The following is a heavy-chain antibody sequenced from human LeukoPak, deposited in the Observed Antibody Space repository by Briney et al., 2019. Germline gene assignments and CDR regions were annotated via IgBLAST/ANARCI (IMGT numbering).Heavy chain of an antibody. V-gene: IGHV4-31*03. J-gene: IGHJ4*02. CDR3: AREVASYYFDY. D-gene: IGHD2-2*01. CDR2: IYYSGST. Sequence: PSETLSLTCTVSGGSISSGGYYWSWIRQHPGKGLEWIGYIYYSGSTYYNPSLKSRVTTSVDTSKNQFSLKLSSVTAADTAVYYCAREVASYYFDYWGQGTLVTVSS. CDR1: GGSISSGGYY.